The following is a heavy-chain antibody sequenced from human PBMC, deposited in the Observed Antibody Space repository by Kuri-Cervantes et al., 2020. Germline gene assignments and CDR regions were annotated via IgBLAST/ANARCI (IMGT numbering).Heavy chain of an antibody. CDR1: GLTFSRYG. CDR2: IKTKTDGGTT. CDR3: TTDVENPPWLQLLSRY. Sequence: GGSLRLSCGVSGLTFSRYGMHWVRQAPGKGLEWVGRIKTKTDGGTTDYAAPVKGRFTISRDDSKNTLYLQMNSLKTDDTAVYYCTTDVENPPWLQLLSRYWGQGTLVTVSS. J-gene: IGHJ1*01. D-gene: IGHD5-24*01. V-gene: IGHV3-15*01.